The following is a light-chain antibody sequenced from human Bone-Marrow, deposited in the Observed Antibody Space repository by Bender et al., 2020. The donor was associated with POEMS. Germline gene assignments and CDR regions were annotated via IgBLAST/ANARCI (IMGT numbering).Light chain of an antibody. J-gene: IGLJ3*02. CDR2: EVN. V-gene: IGLV2-14*02. Sequence: QSALTQPASVSGSPGQSITISCIGSSTDIGAYNLVSWYQHHPGKAPKFIIYEVNKRPSGVSNRFSGSKSGNTASLTISGLQAEDEADYYCSSYTTSSTLGVFGGGTKLTVL. CDR1: STDIGAYNL. CDR3: SSYTTSSTLGV.